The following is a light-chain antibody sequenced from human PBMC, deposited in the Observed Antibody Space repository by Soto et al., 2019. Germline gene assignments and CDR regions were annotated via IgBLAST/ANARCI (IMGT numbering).Light chain of an antibody. Sequence: QSALSHPASVCWSPGHSITISCTGTSSDIGGYNYVSWYQQHPGKAPKLMVYEVINRPSGVSHRFSGARSGNTASLTISGLPAEDEDVYYCASYSTTSTPYVFGTGTTVTV. J-gene: IGLJ1*01. CDR3: ASYSTTSTPYV. CDR2: EVI. V-gene: IGLV2-14*01. CDR1: SSDIGGYNY.